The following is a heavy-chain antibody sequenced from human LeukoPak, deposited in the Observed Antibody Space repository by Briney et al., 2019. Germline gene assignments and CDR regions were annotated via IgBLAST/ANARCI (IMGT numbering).Heavy chain of an antibody. V-gene: IGHV3-33*01. CDR2: IWPDGSYK. Sequence: PGGSLRLSCATSGFTFSTYGIHWVRQAPGKGLEWVAAIWPDGSYKYYADSVKGRFTISRDNSKNTVYLQMNTLRDEDTAVYYCARDLYSREDYWGQGTLVTVSS. CDR1: GFTFSTYG. D-gene: IGHD2-15*01. J-gene: IGHJ4*02. CDR3: ARDLYSREDY.